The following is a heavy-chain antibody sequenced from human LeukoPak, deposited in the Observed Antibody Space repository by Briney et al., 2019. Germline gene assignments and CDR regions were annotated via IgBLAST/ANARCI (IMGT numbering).Heavy chain of an antibody. V-gene: IGHV1-69*13. CDR2: IIPIFGTA. Sequence: SVKVSCKASGGTFSSNAISWVRQAPGQGLEWMGGIIPIFGTANYAQKFQGRVTITADESTSTAYMELSSLRSEDTAVYYCARDRLSLRVRYSSSWLPLGYWGQGTLVTVSS. CDR1: GGTFSSNA. CDR3: ARDRLSLRVRYSSSWLPLGY. D-gene: IGHD6-13*01. J-gene: IGHJ4*02.